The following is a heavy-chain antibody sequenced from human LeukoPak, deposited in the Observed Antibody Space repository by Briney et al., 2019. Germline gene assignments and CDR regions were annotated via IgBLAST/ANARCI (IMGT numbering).Heavy chain of an antibody. V-gene: IGHV1-46*03. Sequence: GSVKVSCKASGYTFTNYFMHWLGQAPGQGVEGMGIINPSGGRKNYAQKLQGGVTMKRDRSTTTVYMHLSSLRSEDTAVYYCAGCGGSGYNAFDIWGQGTMVTVSS. J-gene: IGHJ3*02. CDR2: INPSGGRK. CDR1: GYTFTNYF. CDR3: AGCGGSGYNAFDI. D-gene: IGHD2-15*01.